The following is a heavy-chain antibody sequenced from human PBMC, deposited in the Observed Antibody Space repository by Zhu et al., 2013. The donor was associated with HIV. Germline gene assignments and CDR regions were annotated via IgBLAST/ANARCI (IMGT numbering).Heavy chain of an antibody. CDR3: ARGNYYYYYYGMDV. Sequence: QVQLVQSGAEVKKPGASVKVSCKASGYTFTSYDINWVRQATGQGLEWMGWMNPXSGNTVYAQKFQGRVTMTRNTSISTAYMELSSLRSEDTAVYYCARGNYYYYYYGMDVWGQGTTVTVSS. CDR2: MNPXSGNT. J-gene: IGHJ6*02. V-gene: IGHV1-8*01. CDR1: GYTFTSYD.